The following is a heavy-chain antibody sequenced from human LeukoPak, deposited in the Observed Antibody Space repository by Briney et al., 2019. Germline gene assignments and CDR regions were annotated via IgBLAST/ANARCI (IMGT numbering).Heavy chain of an antibody. CDR1: GYTFTNYY. CDR2: INPRGGVT. V-gene: IGHV1-46*01. D-gene: IGHD6-19*01. J-gene: IGHJ4*02. CDR3: AREGAVAGFHY. Sequence: ASVKVSCKASGYTFTNYYIHWVRQAPGQGLEWMGIINPRGGVTSYARKFQGRVSLTRETSTSTVNMEVRSLTSADTAVFYCAREGAVAGFHYWGQGTLVIVSS.